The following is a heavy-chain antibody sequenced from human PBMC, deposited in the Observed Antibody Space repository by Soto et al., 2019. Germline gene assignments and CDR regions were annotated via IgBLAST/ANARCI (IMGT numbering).Heavy chain of an antibody. Sequence: QVQLVQSGAEVKKPGASVKVSCKASGYTFNSYGISWVRQAPGQGLEWMGWISAYKGNTNYAQKLQGRVTMTTDTSTSTVYMELRSLRSDDKAVYYCASSASIYCSGGSCSYYDMDVWGQGTTVIVSS. V-gene: IGHV1-18*01. J-gene: IGHJ6*02. D-gene: IGHD2-15*01. CDR2: ISAYKGNT. CDR3: ASSASIYCSGGSCSYYDMDV. CDR1: GYTFNSYG.